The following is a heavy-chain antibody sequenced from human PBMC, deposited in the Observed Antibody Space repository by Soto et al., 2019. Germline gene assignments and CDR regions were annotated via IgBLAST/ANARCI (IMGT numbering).Heavy chain of an antibody. J-gene: IGHJ4*02. CDR1: GFTFDDYA. V-gene: IGHV3-9*01. Sequence: LRLSCAASGFTFDDYAMHWVRQAPGKGLEWVSGISWNSGSIGYADSVKGRFTISRDNAKNSLYLQMNSLRAEDTALYYCAKGTPYGSGSYYDYWGQGTLVTVSS. CDR3: AKGTPYGSGSYYDY. D-gene: IGHD3-10*01. CDR2: ISWNSGSI.